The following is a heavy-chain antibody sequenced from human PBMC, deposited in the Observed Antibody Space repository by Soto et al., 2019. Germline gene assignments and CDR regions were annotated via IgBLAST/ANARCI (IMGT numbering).Heavy chain of an antibody. CDR3: ARVFSSGSGWMYYFDF. CDR2: IFHTGGT. CDR1: SDSIAGENW. V-gene: IGHV4-4*02. J-gene: IGHJ4*02. Sequence: QVQLQESGPGLVKPSETLSLTCTVSSDSIAGENWWSWVRQPPGMGLEWIGEIFHTGGTNYNPSLKGRVTMEVDKSKSQFSRKLISATAADTAVYYCARVFSSGSGWMYYFDFWGQGSLVSVSS. D-gene: IGHD6-25*01.